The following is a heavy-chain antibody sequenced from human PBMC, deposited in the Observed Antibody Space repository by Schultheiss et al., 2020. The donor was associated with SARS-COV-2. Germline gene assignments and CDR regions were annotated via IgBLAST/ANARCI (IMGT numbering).Heavy chain of an antibody. J-gene: IGHJ4*02. V-gene: IGHV4-59*08. Sequence: SQTLSLTCTVSGGSISSYYWSWIRQPPGKGLEWIGSIYYSGSTYYNPSLKSRVTISVDTSKNQFSLKLKSVTGADTAVFYCARHGLSGGRQFDYWGQGTLVTVSS. CDR3: ARHGLSGGRQFDY. D-gene: IGHD2-15*01. CDR1: GGSISSYY. CDR2: IYYSGST.